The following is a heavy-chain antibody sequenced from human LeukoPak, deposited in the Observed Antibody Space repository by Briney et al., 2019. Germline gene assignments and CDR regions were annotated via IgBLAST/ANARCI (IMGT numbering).Heavy chain of an antibody. Sequence: PSETLSLTCTVSGYSISSGYYWGWIRQPPGKGLEWIGSIYQSGTSYYNPSLKSRVTISVDTSKNQFSLKLSSVTAADTAVYYCARLDFYCSGGSCYSRYNWFDPWGQGTLVTVSS. J-gene: IGHJ5*02. D-gene: IGHD2-15*01. CDR2: IYQSGTS. CDR3: ARLDFYCSGGSCYSRYNWFDP. V-gene: IGHV4-38-2*02. CDR1: GYSISSGYY.